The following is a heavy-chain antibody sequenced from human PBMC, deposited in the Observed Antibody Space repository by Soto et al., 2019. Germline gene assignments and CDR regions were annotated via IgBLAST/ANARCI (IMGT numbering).Heavy chain of an antibody. J-gene: IGHJ5*02. CDR3: AGDPDSHYNDSHASSYP. D-gene: IGHD4-4*01. V-gene: IGHV1-69*08. Sequence: QVQLVQSGAEVKKPGSSVKVSCKASGGTFSTYTITWVRQAPGQGLEWMGRIIPIIGIINYAQKFQGRVTIGADEFTGTACMEVTGLRSDDTAVYYCAGDPDSHYNDSHASSYPWGQGTLVTVSS. CDR1: GGTFSTYT. CDR2: IIPIIGII.